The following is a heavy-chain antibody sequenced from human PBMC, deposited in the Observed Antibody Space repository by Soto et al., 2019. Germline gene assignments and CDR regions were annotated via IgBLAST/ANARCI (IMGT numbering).Heavy chain of an antibody. J-gene: IGHJ4*02. CDR2: IYSGGST. D-gene: IGHD3-22*01. V-gene: IGHV3-53*01. Sequence: PGGSLRLSCAASGFTVSSNYVSWVRQAPGKGLEWVSVIYSGGSTYYADSVKGRFTISRDNSKNTLYLQMNSLRAEDTAVYYCARGLSYNYDSSGYYYFDYWGQGTLVTVSS. CDR3: ARGLSYNYDSSGYYYFDY. CDR1: GFTVSSNY.